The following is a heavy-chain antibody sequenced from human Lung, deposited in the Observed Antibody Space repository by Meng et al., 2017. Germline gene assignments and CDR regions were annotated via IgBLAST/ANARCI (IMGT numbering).Heavy chain of an antibody. CDR1: GGSISSGTYY. Sequence: QVQLQESGPGLVKSSQTLALTCTVSGGSISSGTYYWGWIRQLPGKSLEWIAYIHYSGSTYYSPSLKSRVTLSVDTSKNQLSLKLSSMTSAATAVYYCSRYVFDSSSLYSNWFDPWGQGTLVTVSS. CDR2: IHYSGST. V-gene: IGHV4-31*03. J-gene: IGHJ5*02. CDR3: SRYVFDSSSLYSNWFDP. D-gene: IGHD3-22*01.